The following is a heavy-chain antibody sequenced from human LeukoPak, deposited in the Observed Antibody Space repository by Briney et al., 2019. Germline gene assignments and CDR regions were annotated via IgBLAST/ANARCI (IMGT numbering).Heavy chain of an antibody. CDR3: ARGASTRKNWFDP. D-gene: IGHD3-10*01. CDR2: IYPGDSDT. J-gene: IGHJ5*02. CDR1: GYSFASYW. Sequence: GESLKISCKGSGYSFASYWIGWVRQMPGKGLEWMGIIYPGDSDTRYSPSFQGQVTISADKSISTAYLQWSSLKASDTAMYYCARGASTRKNWFDPWGQGTLVTVSS. V-gene: IGHV5-51*01.